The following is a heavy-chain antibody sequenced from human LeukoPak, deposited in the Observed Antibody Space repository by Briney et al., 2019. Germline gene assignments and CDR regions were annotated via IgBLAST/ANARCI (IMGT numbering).Heavy chain of an antibody. CDR3: SRGGGSGRYYFDY. J-gene: IGHJ4*02. D-gene: IGHD6-19*01. V-gene: IGHV3-49*03. CDR1: GFSFDDFA. CDR2: IRSKAYGGTT. Sequence: GGSLRLSCTASGFSFDDFAVSWLRQAPGKGLEWVGFIRSKAYGGTTEYAASVKGRFTISRDDSKSIAYLQMNSLETEDTAMYYCSRGGGSGRYYFDYWGQGTLVTVSA.